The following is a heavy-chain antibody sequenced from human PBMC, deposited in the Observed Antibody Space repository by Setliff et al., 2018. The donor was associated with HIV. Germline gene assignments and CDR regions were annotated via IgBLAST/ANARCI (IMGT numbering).Heavy chain of an antibody. J-gene: IGHJ6*02. CDR1: GFTFSSYS. Sequence: GGSLRLSCTASGFTFSSYSMNWVRQAPGKGLEWFSYISSTSSTIYYADALKGRFTLSRDTSKNTLYLQMNSLRAEDTAVYYCASPIYFGELFYYFYGMDVWGQGTTVTVSS. CDR3: ASPIYFGELFYYFYGMDV. V-gene: IGHV3-48*01. D-gene: IGHD3-10*01. CDR2: ISSTSSTI.